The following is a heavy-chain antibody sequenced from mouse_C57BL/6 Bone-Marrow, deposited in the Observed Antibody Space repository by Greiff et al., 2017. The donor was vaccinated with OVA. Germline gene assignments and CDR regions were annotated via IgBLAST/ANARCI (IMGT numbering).Heavy chain of an antibody. V-gene: IGHV1-81*01. J-gene: IGHJ1*03. CDR3: ARRRGEGYFDV. CDR1: GYTFTSYG. Sequence: VQLQESGAELARPGASVKLSCKASGYTFTSYGISWVKQRTGQGLEWIGEIYPRSGNTYYNEKFKGKAILTADKSSSTAYMGLRSRTSEDSAVYFCARRRGEGYFDVWGTGTTVTVSS. CDR2: IYPRSGNT.